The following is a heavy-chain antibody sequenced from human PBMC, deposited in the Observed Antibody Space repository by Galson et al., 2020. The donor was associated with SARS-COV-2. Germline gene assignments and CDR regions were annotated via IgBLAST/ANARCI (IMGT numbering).Heavy chain of an antibody. D-gene: IGHD5-18*01. Sequence: SETLSLTCVVSDGPVTTSNWWTWVRQPPGKALEWIGEIFHTGSTNYNPSLRSRLTMSIDASKNQFSLELTSVTAADTAVYFCVRQKGIHWFDPWGQGALVTVSS. V-gene: IGHV4-4*02. CDR3: VRQKGIHWFDP. CDR1: DGPVTTSNW. CDR2: IFHTGST. J-gene: IGHJ5*02.